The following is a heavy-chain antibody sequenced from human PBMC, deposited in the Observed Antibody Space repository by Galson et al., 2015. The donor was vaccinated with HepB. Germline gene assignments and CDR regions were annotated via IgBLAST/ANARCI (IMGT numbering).Heavy chain of an antibody. CDR2: IYSGGSI. Sequence: SLRLSCAASGFTVSSNYMSWVRQAPGKGLEWVSVIYSGGSIYYADSVKGRFTISRDNSKNTLYLQMNSLRAEDTAMYYRARESPAVAGRAYDYWGQGTLVTVSS. CDR1: GFTVSSNY. CDR3: ARESPAVAGRAYDY. D-gene: IGHD6-19*01. J-gene: IGHJ4*02. V-gene: IGHV3-66*01.